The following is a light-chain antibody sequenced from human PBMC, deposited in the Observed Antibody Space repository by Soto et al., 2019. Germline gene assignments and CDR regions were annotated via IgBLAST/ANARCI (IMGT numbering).Light chain of an antibody. CDR1: QSVSSY. CDR3: QQRSNWPLMYT. J-gene: IGKJ2*01. V-gene: IGKV3-11*01. Sequence: EIVLTQSPATLSLSPGERDTLSCRASQSVSSYLAWYQQKPGQAPRLLIYDASNRATGIPARFSGSGSGTDFTLTISSLEPEDFAVHYCQQRSNWPLMYTFGQGTKLEIK. CDR2: DAS.